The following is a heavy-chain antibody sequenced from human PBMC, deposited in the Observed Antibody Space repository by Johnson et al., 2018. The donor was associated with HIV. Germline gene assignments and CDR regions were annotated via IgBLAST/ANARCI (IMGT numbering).Heavy chain of an antibody. D-gene: IGHD2-21*01. CDR1: GFTFDDYG. CDR2: ISYDGSNK. V-gene: IGHV3-30*03. Sequence: QVQLVESGGGVVQPGRSLRLSCAASGFTFDDYGMSWVRQAPGKGLEWVAVISYDGSNKYYADSVKGRFTISRDNSKNTLYLQMNSLRAEDTAVYYCVRRMVVGYHAFEIWGQGTVVTVSS. J-gene: IGHJ3*02. CDR3: VRRMVVGYHAFEI.